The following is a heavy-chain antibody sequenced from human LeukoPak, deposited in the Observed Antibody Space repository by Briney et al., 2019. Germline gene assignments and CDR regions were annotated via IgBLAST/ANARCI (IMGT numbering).Heavy chain of an antibody. D-gene: IGHD6-19*01. J-gene: IGHJ4*02. CDR1: GYTFTSYG. CDR3: ARDSGRGVAGNLDY. Sequence: SVKVSCKASGYTFTSYGISWVRQAPGQGLEWMGGIIPIFGTANYAQKFQGRVTITADESTSTAYMELSSLRSEDTAVYYCARDSGRGVAGNLDYWGQGTLVTVSS. V-gene: IGHV1-69*13. CDR2: IIPIFGTA.